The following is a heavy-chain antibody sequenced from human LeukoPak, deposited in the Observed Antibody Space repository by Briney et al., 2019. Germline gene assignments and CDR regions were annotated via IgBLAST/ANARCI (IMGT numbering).Heavy chain of an antibody. CDR2: ISSSSSYI. V-gene: IGHV3-21*01. J-gene: IGHJ4*02. CDR3: ARDSDCSGGSCHWGVFDY. CDR1: GFTFSDYW. Sequence: GGSLRLSCTASGFTFSDYWMNWVRQAPGKGLEWVSSISSSSSYIYYADSVKGRFTISRDNAKNSLYLQMNSLRAEDTAVYYCARDSDCSGGSCHWGVFDYWGQGTLVTVSS. D-gene: IGHD2-15*01.